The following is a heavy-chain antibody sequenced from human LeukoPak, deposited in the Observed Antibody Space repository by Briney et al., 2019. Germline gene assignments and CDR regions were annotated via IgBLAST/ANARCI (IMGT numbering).Heavy chain of an antibody. CDR2: IYYSGST. V-gene: IGHV4-59*01. D-gene: IGHD3-16*01. J-gene: IGHJ3*02. CDR3: ARDPTRGSDHHAFDI. CDR1: GGSISSYY. Sequence: PSETLSLTCTVSGGSISSYYWSWIRQPPGKGLEWIGYIYYSGSTNYNPSLKSRVTISVDTSKNQFSLKLSSVTAADTAVYYCARDPTRGSDHHAFDIWGQGTMVTVSS.